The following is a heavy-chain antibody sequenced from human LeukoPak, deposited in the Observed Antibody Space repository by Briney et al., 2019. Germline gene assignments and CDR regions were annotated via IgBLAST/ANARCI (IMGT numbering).Heavy chain of an antibody. V-gene: IGHV3-74*01. D-gene: IGHD3-16*01. J-gene: IGHJ6*04. CDR1: GFTFSSSW. CDR3: ARDPGYESWSPFWGGMDV. Sequence: QPGGSLRLSCAASGFTFSSSWMHWVRQAPGKGLVWVSRIIRDGSSTTYADSVKGRFTTSRDNAKNTLYLQMDSLRDDDTAVYYCARDPGYESWSPFWGGMDVWGNGTTVIVSS. CDR2: IIRDGSST.